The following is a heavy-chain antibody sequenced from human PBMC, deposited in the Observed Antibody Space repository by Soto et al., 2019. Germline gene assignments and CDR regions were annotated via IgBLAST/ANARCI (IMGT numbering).Heavy chain of an antibody. Sequence: QVQLVESGGGVVQPGRSLRLSCAASGFTFSNYGMHWVRQAPGRGLEWVAVIWYNGSEKYYADSVKGRFTISRDNSKNTLYLQMNSLRPEATAVYYCARPPSLDYWGQGTLVTVSS. CDR2: IWYNGSEK. V-gene: IGHV3-33*01. J-gene: IGHJ4*02. CDR3: ARPPSLDY. CDR1: GFTFSNYG. D-gene: IGHD2-2*01.